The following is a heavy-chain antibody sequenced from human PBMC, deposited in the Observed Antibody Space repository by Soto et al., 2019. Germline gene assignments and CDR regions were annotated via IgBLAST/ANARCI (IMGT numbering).Heavy chain of an antibody. J-gene: IGHJ4*02. CDR1: GGSISSGGYY. CDR3: ARASYGDYFY. V-gene: IGHV4-31*03. D-gene: IGHD4-17*01. CDR2: IYYSGST. Sequence: SETLSLTCTVSGGSISSGGYYWGWIRQHPGKGLEWIGYIYYSGSTYYNPSLKSRVTISVDTSKNQFSLKLSSVTAADTAVYYCARASYGDYFYWGQGTLVTVSS.